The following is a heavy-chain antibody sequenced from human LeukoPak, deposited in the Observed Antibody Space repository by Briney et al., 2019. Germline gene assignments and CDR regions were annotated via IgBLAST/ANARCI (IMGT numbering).Heavy chain of an antibody. V-gene: IGHV3-49*03. CDR1: GFTFRDQF. J-gene: IGHJ4*02. D-gene: IGHD2/OR15-2a*01. CDR3: DNRGY. CDR2: IRPKSDGGTA. Sequence: GGSLRLSCTTSGFTFRDQFITWFRQAPGKGLEWVAFIRPKSDGGTAEYAASVKGRFTMSSDDSRSIAYLDMNSLKTEDTAVYYCDNRGYWGQGTLVTVSS.